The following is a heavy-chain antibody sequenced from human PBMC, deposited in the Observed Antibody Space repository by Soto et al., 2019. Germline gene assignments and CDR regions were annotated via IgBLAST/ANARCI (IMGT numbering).Heavy chain of an antibody. CDR3: AKARCSGGSCSKSFDY. J-gene: IGHJ4*02. V-gene: IGHV3-23*01. CDR1: GFTFSSYA. Sequence: PGGSLRLSCAASGFTFSSYAMSWVRQAPGKGLEWVSAISGSGGSTYYADSVKGRFTISRDNSKNTLYLQMNSLRAEDTAVYYCAKARCSGGSCSKSFDYWGQGTLVTVSS. D-gene: IGHD2-15*01. CDR2: ISGSGGST.